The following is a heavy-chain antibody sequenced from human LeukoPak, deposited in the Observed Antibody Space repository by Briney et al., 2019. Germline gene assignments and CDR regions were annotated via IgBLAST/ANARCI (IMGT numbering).Heavy chain of an antibody. CDR1: GGSISSYY. CDR2: IYYSGNT. J-gene: IGHJ4*02. Sequence: NPSETLSLTCTVSGGSISSYYWNWIRQPPGKGLEWIAYIYYSGNTNYNPSLKSRVTISVDTSKNQFSLKLSSVTAADTAVYYCARDVGATPGYFDYWGQGTLVTVSS. D-gene: IGHD1-26*01. V-gene: IGHV4-59*01. CDR3: ARDVGATPGYFDY.